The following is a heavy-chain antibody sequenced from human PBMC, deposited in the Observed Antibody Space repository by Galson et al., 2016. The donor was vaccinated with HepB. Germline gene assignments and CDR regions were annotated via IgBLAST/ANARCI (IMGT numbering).Heavy chain of an antibody. CDR1: GYSISSGYY. CDR3: GRGGGFGECAN. Sequence: SETLSLTCTVSGYSISSGYYWGWIRQPPGKGLEWIGSIYHSGSTYYNPSLKSRVTISVDTSKNQFSLKLSSVTAADTAVYYCGRGGGFGECANWGQGTLVTVSS. J-gene: IGHJ4*02. CDR2: IYHSGST. D-gene: IGHD3-10*01. V-gene: IGHV4-38-2*02.